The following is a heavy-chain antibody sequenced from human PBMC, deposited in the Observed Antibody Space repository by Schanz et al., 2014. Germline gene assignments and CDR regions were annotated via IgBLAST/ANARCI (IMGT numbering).Heavy chain of an antibody. CDR2: ISVYNHNK. CDR3: ARDRRFFDRDSLYYFDS. Sequence: QIQLVQSGPEVKKPGATVKVSCKASGYIFINSGISWVRQAPGQGLEWMGWISVYNHNKEYDQKFQGRVTMTTDTSTSTAYMALTDLRSDDTAVYYGARDRRFFDRDSLYYFDSWGQGTLVTVSS. V-gene: IGHV1-18*01. D-gene: IGHD3-3*01. J-gene: IGHJ4*02. CDR1: GYIFINSG.